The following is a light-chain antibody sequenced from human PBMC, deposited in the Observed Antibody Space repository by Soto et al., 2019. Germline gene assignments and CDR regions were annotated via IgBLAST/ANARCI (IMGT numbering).Light chain of an antibody. V-gene: IGKV1-5*03. CDR3: QHYNSYSEE. Sequence: DIQMTQSPSILSGSLGDRVIITCRASQTISSWLAWYQQKPGKAPKLLIYKASTLKSGVPSRFSGSGSGTEFTLTISSLQPDDFATYYCQHYNSYSEEVGQGTKV. J-gene: IGKJ1*01. CDR2: KAS. CDR1: QTISSW.